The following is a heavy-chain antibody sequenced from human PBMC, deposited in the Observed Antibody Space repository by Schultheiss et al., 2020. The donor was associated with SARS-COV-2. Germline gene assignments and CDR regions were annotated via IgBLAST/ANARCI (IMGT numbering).Heavy chain of an antibody. D-gene: IGHD3-16*01. V-gene: IGHV3-21*05. CDR3: AREIGGVNSYNYFDP. J-gene: IGHJ5*02. CDR1: GFTFSSYE. CDR2: ISSSSSYT. Sequence: GESLKISCAASGFTFSSYEMNWVRQAPGKGLEWVSYISSSSSYTNYADSVKGRFTISRDNAKNSLYLQMNSLRAEDTAVYYCAREIGGVNSYNYFDPWGQGTLVTVSS.